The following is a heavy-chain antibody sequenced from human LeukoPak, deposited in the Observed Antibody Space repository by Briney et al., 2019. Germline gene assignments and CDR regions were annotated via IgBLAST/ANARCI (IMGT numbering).Heavy chain of an antibody. CDR3: TRGHHPYGSGGYWFDY. Sequence: GGSLRLSCTVSGFTFGDYAMSWFRQAPGKGREGVGFIRSKAYGGTTEYAASVKGRFTISRDDSKSIAYLQMNSLKTEDTAVYYCTRGHHPYGSGGYWFDYWGQGTLVTVSS. D-gene: IGHD3-10*01. CDR1: GFTFGDYA. V-gene: IGHV3-49*03. J-gene: IGHJ4*02. CDR2: IRSKAYGGTT.